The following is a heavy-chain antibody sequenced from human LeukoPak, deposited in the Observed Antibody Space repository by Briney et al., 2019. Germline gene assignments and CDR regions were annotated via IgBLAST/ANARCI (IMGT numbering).Heavy chain of an antibody. CDR3: ARSLGHDSSGYYLNDAFDI. D-gene: IGHD3-22*01. CDR1: GYTFTGYY. V-gene: IGHV1-2*02. Sequence: GASVKVSXKASGYTFTGYYMHWVRQAPGQGLEWMGWINPNSGGTNYAQKFQGRVTMTRDTSISTAYMELSRLRSDDTAVYYCARSLGHDSSGYYLNDAFDIWGQGTMVTVSS. J-gene: IGHJ3*02. CDR2: INPNSGGT.